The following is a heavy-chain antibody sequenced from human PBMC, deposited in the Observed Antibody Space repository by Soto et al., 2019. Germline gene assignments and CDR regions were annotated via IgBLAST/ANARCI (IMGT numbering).Heavy chain of an antibody. CDR3: ARVDDY. V-gene: IGHV4-34*01. CDR2: INHSGST. Sequence: QVQLQQWGAGLLKPSETLSLTCAVYGGSFSGYQWSWIRQPPGKGLEWIGEINHSGSTKYTPSLESRVTISVDTSKNQFSLKLTSVTAADTAVYYCARVDDYWGQGTLVTVSS. J-gene: IGHJ4*02. CDR1: GGSFSGYQ.